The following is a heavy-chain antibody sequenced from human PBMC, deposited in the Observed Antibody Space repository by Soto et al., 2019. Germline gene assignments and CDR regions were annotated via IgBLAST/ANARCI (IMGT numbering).Heavy chain of an antibody. D-gene: IGHD3-9*01. J-gene: IGHJ6*02. CDR3: ARDPPDRVLRYFDWFPSYYYYGMDV. Sequence: GGSLRLSCAASGFTFSSYGMHWVRQAPGKGLEWVAVIWYDGSNKYYADSVKGRFTISRDNSKNTLYLQMNSLRAEDTAVYYCARDPPDRVLRYFDWFPSYYYYGMDVWGQGTTVTVSS. V-gene: IGHV3-33*08. CDR2: IWYDGSNK. CDR1: GFTFSSYG.